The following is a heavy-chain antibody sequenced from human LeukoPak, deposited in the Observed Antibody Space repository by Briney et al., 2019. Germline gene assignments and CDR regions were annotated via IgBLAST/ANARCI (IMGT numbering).Heavy chain of an antibody. CDR1: GYTFTSYG. CDR3: ARDGYYYGSGSYYGDFDY. D-gene: IGHD3-10*01. CDR2: ISAYNGNT. V-gene: IGHV1-18*01. Sequence: ASVKVSCKASGYTFTSYGISWVRQAPGQGLEWMGWISAYNGNTNYAQKLQGRVTMTTDTSTSTAYMELRSLRSDDTAVYYCARDGYYYGSGSYYGDFDYWGQGTLVTVSS. J-gene: IGHJ4*02.